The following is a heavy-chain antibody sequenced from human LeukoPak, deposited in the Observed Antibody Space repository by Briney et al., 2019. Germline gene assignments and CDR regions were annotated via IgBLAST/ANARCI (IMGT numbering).Heavy chain of an antibody. D-gene: IGHD2-2*02. CDR1: GYTFTSYG. J-gene: IGHJ5*02. Sequence: ASVKVSCKASGYTFTSYGISWVRQAPGQGLEWMGWISAYNGNTNYAQKLQGRVTMTTDTSTSTAYMELRSLRSDDTAVYYCARWAGSIVVVPAAIQWFDPWGQGTLVTVSS. V-gene: IGHV1-18*01. CDR2: ISAYNGNT. CDR3: ARWAGSIVVVPAAIQWFDP.